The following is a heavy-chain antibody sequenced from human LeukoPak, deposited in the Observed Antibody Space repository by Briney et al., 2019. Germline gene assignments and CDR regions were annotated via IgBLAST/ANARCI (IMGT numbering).Heavy chain of an antibody. J-gene: IGHJ6*02. CDR2: ISGSGGST. D-gene: IGHD3-3*01. CDR3: AKTPPAYYDFWSGYWGRTHYYYYGMDV. Sequence: PGGSLRLSCAASGFTFSSYAMSWVRQAPGKGLEWVSAISGSGGSTYYADSVKGRFTISRDNSKNTLYLQMNSLRAEDTAVYYCAKTPPAYYDFWSGYWGRTHYYYYGMDVWGQGTTVTVSS. CDR1: GFTFSSYA. V-gene: IGHV3-23*01.